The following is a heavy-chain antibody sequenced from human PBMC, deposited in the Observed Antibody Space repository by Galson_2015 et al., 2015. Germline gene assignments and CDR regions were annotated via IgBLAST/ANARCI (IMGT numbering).Heavy chain of an antibody. Sequence: LEWIGIIYPSGSTYYNPSLKSRVTISVDTSKNQFSLKLSSVTAADTAVYYCARDGSGWELLPWFGEPDPYYFDYWGQGTLVTVSS. V-gene: IGHV4-38-2*02. CDR3: ARDGSGWELLPWFGEPDPYYFDY. D-gene: IGHD1-26*01. J-gene: IGHJ4*02. CDR2: IYPSGST.